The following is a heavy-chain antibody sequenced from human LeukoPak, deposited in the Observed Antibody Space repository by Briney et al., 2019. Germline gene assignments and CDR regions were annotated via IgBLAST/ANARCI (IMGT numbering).Heavy chain of an antibody. J-gene: IGHJ6*03. D-gene: IGHD6-13*01. Sequence: SGTLSLACAVSGGSISSSNWWSWVRQPPGKGLEWIGEIYHSGSTNYNPSLKSRVTISVDTSKNQFSLKLSSVTAADTAVYYCARHLAAAGSYYYYMDVWGKGTTVTVSS. V-gene: IGHV4-4*02. CDR3: ARHLAAAGSYYYYMDV. CDR1: GGSISSSNW. CDR2: IYHSGST.